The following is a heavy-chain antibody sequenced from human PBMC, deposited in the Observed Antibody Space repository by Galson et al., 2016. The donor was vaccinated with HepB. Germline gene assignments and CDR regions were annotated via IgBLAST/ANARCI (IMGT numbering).Heavy chain of an antibody. CDR2: IGDGGTSI. J-gene: IGHJ4*02. D-gene: IGHD6-19*01. CDR3: ARDRGWVRDY. Sequence: SLRLSCAASGFTFSNSNMNWVRQAPGKGLEWVSFIGDGGTSIYSDSVTGRFTVSRDNAKNLLYLQMNSLRVEDTAVYYCARDRGWVRDYWGQGTLVTVSS. CDR1: GFTFSNSN. V-gene: IGHV3-48*04.